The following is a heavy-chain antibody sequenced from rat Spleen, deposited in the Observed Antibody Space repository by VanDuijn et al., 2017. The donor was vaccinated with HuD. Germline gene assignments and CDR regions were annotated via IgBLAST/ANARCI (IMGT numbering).Heavy chain of an antibody. CDR1: GFTFSDYY. CDR2: ITNSGGST. Sequence: EVQLVESGGGLVQPGRSLKLSCVASGFTFSDYYMAWVRQAPGKGLEWIASITNSGGSTYYLDSVKGRFTISRDNAKSTLYLQMNSLRSEDTATYYCTRYRAPFDYWGQGVMVTVSS. D-gene: IGHD1-5*01. CDR3: TRYRAPFDY. V-gene: IGHV5-31*01. J-gene: IGHJ2*01.